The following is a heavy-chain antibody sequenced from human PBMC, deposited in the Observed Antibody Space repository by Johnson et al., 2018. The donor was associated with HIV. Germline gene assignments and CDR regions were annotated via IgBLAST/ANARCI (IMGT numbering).Heavy chain of an antibody. Sequence: QVQLVESGGDLVQPGGSLRLSCAASGFTFSDYYMSWIRQAPGKGLEWVSYISGSGGSRYYADSVKGRFTISRDNSKKSLYLQVNSLRGEDTALYYCARDVKYYDTSGYHSDAFDIWGQGTLVIVSS. V-gene: IGHV3-11*01. D-gene: IGHD3-22*01. J-gene: IGHJ3*02. CDR1: GFTFSDYY. CDR2: ISGSGGSR. CDR3: ARDVKYYDTSGYHSDAFDI.